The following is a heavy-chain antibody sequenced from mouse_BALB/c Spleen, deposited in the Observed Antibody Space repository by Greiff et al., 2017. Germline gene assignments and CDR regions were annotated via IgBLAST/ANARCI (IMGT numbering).Heavy chain of an antibody. CDR3: ARVNWGFAY. J-gene: IGHJ3*01. Sequence: EVKLMESGAELVKPGASVKLSCTASGFNIKDSYMHWVKQRPEQGLEWIGRIDPANGNTKYDPKFQGKATITADTSSNTAYLQLSSLTSEDTAVYYCARVNWGFAYWGQGTLVTVSA. CDR1: GFNIKDSY. D-gene: IGHD4-1*01. V-gene: IGHV14-3*02. CDR2: IDPANGNT.